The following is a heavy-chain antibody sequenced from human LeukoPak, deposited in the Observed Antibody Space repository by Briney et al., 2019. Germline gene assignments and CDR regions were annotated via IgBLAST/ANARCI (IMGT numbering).Heavy chain of an antibody. V-gene: IGHV3-30*18. D-gene: IGHD2-15*01. CDR3: AKGGPGWDIVVVVAATENWFDP. CDR1: GFTFSSYG. Sequence: NPGRSLRLSCAASGFTFSSYGMHWVRQAPGKGLEWVAVISYDGSNKYYADSVKGRFTISRGNSKNTLYLQMNSLRAEDTAVYYCAKGGPGWDIVVVVAATENWFDPWGQGTLVTVSS. CDR2: ISYDGSNK. J-gene: IGHJ5*02.